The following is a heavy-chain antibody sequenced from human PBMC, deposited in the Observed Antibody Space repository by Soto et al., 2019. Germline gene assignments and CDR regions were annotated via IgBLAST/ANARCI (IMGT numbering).Heavy chain of an antibody. V-gene: IGHV3-33*01. J-gene: IGHJ6*02. CDR2: IWYDGSNK. Sequence: QVQLVESGGGVVQPGRSLRLSCAASGFTFSSYGMHWVRQAPGKGLEWVAVIWYDGSNKYYADSVKGRFTISRDNSKNTLYLQMNSLRAEDTAVYYCARDQHTYPRDGMEVWGQGTTVTVAS. CDR3: ARDQHTYPRDGMEV. CDR1: GFTFSSYG. D-gene: IGHD2-21*01.